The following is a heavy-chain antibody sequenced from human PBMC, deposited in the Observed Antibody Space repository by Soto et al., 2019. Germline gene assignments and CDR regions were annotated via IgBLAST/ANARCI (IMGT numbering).Heavy chain of an antibody. J-gene: IGHJ5*01. Sequence: PSETLSLTCSVSGDSISTVDYFWAWIRQPPGQALEYIGYIYKSTTTYYNPSFESRVAISLDTSKSQFSLNVTSVTAADTAVYFCARGRYCLTGRCFPNWFDSWGQGTPVTVSS. CDR3: ARGRYCLTGRCFPNWFDS. V-gene: IGHV4-30-4*01. CDR2: IYKSTTT. CDR1: GDSISTVDYF. D-gene: IGHD2-15*01.